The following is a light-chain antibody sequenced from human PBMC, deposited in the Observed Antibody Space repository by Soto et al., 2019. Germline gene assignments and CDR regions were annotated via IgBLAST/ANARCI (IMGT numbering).Light chain of an antibody. CDR1: SSDVGGYNY. CDR2: DVS. CDR3: SSYTSSSTLV. V-gene: IGLV2-14*01. J-gene: IGLJ2*01. Sequence: QSALTQPASVSGSPGQSITISCTGTSSDVGGYNYVSWYQQYPGRAPKLMIYDVSNRPSGVSNRFSGSKSGNTASLTISGLQAEYEADYYCSSYTSSSTLVFGGGTQLTVL.